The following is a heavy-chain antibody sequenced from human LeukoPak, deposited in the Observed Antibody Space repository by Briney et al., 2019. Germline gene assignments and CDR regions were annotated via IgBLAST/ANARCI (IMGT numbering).Heavy chain of an antibody. D-gene: IGHD6-19*01. V-gene: IGHV3-48*03. CDR1: GFTFSSYG. CDR3: ARVVVSSGWYEQNYFDY. J-gene: IGHJ4*02. Sequence: PGGSLRLSCAASGFTFSSYGMNWVRQAPGKGLEWVSYISSSGSTIYYADSVKGRFTISRDNAKNSLYLQMNSLRAEDTAVYYCARVVVSSGWYEQNYFDYWGQGTLVTVSS. CDR2: ISSSGSTI.